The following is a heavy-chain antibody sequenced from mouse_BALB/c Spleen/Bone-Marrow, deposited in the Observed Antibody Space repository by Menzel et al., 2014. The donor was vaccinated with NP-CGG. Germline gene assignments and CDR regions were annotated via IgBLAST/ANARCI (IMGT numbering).Heavy chain of an antibody. CDR3: ARYHYGYDGFAY. D-gene: IGHD2-2*01. Sequence: VQLQQSGAELAKPGASVKMSCKASGYTFTSYWMHWVKQRPGQGLEWIGYINPSTGYTEYNQKFKDKATLTADKSSSTAYMQLSSLTSEDSAVYYCARYHYGYDGFAYWGQGILVTVSA. CDR1: GYTFTSYW. V-gene: IGHV1-7*01. CDR2: INPSTGYT. J-gene: IGHJ3*01.